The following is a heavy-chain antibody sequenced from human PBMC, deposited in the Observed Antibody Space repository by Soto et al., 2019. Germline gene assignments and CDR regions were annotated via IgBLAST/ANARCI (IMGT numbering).Heavy chain of an antibody. V-gene: IGHV3-23*01. D-gene: IGHD3-22*01. Sequence: GVLRLSCGASGFTFSSYAMSWVRQAPGEGLEWVSAISGNGADTTYAESVRGRFTISRDNSKDTLYLQMNSLRADDTAVYYCAKSRYSDSSGDFYDYWGQGTLVTVSS. CDR3: AKSRYSDSSGDFYDY. J-gene: IGHJ4*02. CDR1: GFTFSSYA. CDR2: ISGNGADT.